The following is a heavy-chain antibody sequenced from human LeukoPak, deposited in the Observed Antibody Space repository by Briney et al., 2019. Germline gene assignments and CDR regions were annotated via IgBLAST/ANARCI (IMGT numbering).Heavy chain of an antibody. D-gene: IGHD3-22*01. V-gene: IGHV4-61*02. Sequence: PSQTLSLTCTVSGGSISSGSYYWSWIRQPAGKGLEWIGRIYTSGSTNYNPSLKSRVTISVDTSKNQFSLKLSSVTAADTAVYYCAGGYYYDSSGYFDYWGQGTLVTVSS. CDR2: IYTSGST. J-gene: IGHJ4*02. CDR3: AGGYYYDSSGYFDY. CDR1: GGSISSGSYY.